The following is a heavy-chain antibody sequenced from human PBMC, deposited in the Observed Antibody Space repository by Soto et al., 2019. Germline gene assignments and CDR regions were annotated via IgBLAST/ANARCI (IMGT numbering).Heavy chain of an antibody. CDR3: ATWHLQEHAYDI. D-gene: IGHD4-4*01. CDR1: GLTVSGKKY. V-gene: IGHV3-53*01. Sequence: DVQLVESGGGLIQPGGSLRLSCAAFGLTVSGKKYISWVRRAPGKGLEWVSALYDVDGTYYADSVNGRFTTSIDTSRNIVYLQMNSLRLDDTAVYFCATWHLQEHAYDIWGQGTTVTVSS. CDR2: LYDVDGT. J-gene: IGHJ3*02.